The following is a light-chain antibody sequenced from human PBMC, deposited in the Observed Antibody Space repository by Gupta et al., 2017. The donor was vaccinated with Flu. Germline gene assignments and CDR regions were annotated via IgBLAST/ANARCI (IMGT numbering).Light chain of an antibody. J-gene: IGKJ2*01. CDR1: QDIKQN. Sequence: DIQMTQSPSSLSASIGDRVTITCQAGQDIKQNLNWVQQRPGKAPNLLIYDTSKVQTGVSSRFSGSGSGTDFSLTIDSLQPEDVATYFCQQYDNLPYTFGQGAKLGIK. CDR3: QQYDNLPYT. V-gene: IGKV1-33*01. CDR2: DTS.